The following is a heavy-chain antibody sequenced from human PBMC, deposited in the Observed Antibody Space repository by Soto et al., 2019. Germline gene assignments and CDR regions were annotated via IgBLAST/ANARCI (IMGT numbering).Heavy chain of an antibody. Sequence: GGSLRLSCAASGFTFSSYGMRWVRQAPGKGLEWVAVIWYDGSTKYNADSVMCRSTISRANTKNTLYLQMNIPRAEDTAVYYCARVISNHLYYCYGMDVWGQASTVTV. J-gene: IGHJ6*02. D-gene: IGHD4-4*01. V-gene: IGHV3-33*01. CDR2: IWYDGSTK. CDR3: ARVISNHLYYCYGMDV. CDR1: GFTFSSYG.